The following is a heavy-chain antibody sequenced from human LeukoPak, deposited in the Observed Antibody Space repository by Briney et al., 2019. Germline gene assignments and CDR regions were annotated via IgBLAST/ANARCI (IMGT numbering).Heavy chain of an antibody. V-gene: IGHV3-23*01. D-gene: IGHD2-15*01. J-gene: IGHJ4*02. CDR3: AKQGCSGGSCYFDY. Sequence: GGSLRLSCAASGFTFSSYAMSWVRQAPGKGLEWVSGISGSGGSTDYTDSVKGRFTISRDNSKNTLYLQMNSLRAEDTVVFYCAKQGCSGGSCYFDYWGQGTLVTVSS. CDR1: GFTFSSYA. CDR2: ISGSGGST.